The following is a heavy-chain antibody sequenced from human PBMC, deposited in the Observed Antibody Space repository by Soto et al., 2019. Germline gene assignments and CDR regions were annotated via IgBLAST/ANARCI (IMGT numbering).Heavy chain of an antibody. CDR1: GYTFTSYY. D-gene: IGHD3-22*01. Sequence: APVKVSCKASGYTFTSYYMHWVRQAPGQGLEWMGIINPSGGSTSYAQKFQGRVTMTRDTSTGTVYMELSSLRSEDTAVYYCARDRKYYYDSSGYYRGDAFDIWGQGTMVTVSS. J-gene: IGHJ3*02. CDR2: INPSGGST. CDR3: ARDRKYYYDSSGYYRGDAFDI. V-gene: IGHV1-46*01.